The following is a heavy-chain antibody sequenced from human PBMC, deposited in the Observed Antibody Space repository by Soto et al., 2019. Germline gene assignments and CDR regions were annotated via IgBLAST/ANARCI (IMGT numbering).Heavy chain of an antibody. Sequence: GXSVKVSFKACGGSFSSYAISLLRQAPGQGLEWMGWISTYNGNTKYAQKLQGRVTMTTDTSTSTAYMELRSLRSDDTAVFYCAREMVRGVGSDYWGQGTLVTVSS. CDR3: AREMVRGVGSDY. V-gene: IGHV1-18*01. D-gene: IGHD3-10*01. J-gene: IGHJ4*02. CDR1: GGSFSSYA. CDR2: ISTYNGNT.